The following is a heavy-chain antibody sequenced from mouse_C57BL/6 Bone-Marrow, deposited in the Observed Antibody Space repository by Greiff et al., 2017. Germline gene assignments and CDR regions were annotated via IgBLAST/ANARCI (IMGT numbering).Heavy chain of an antibody. J-gene: IGHJ1*03. Sequence: EVHLVESGGGLVKPGGSLKLSCAASGFTFSDYGMHWVRQAPEKGLEWVAYISSGSSTIYYANTVKGRFTISRDNAKNTLFLQMTSLRSEDTAMYYCARDSNYVDWYFDVWGTGTTVTVSS. CDR1: GFTFSDYG. D-gene: IGHD2-5*01. CDR2: ISSGSSTI. V-gene: IGHV5-17*01. CDR3: ARDSNYVDWYFDV.